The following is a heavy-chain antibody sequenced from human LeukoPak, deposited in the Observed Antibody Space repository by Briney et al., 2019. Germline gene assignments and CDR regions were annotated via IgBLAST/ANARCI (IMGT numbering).Heavy chain of an antibody. Sequence: GGSLRLSCTTSGFTFSSYALSWVRQAPGKGLEWVSGIRVSGSTYYPDSVTGRFTISKDNSENSLYLQMNSLRAEDSAVYYCARVPTYYYDSSGYVAGAFDIWGQGTMVTVSS. D-gene: IGHD3-22*01. CDR1: GFTFSSYA. CDR2: IRVSGST. V-gene: IGHV3-23*01. CDR3: ARVPTYYYDSSGYVAGAFDI. J-gene: IGHJ3*02.